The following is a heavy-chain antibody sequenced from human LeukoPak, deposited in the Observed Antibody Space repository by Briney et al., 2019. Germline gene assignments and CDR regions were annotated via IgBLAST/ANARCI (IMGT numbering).Heavy chain of an antibody. CDR3: ARSPPLAVAGTFDY. V-gene: IGHV1-18*01. Sequence: GAPVKVSCKASGYTFTSYGISWVRQAPGQGLEWMGWISAYNGNTNYAQKLQGRVTMTTDTSTSTAYMELRSLRSDDTAVYYCARSPPLAVAGTFDYWGQGTLVTVSS. D-gene: IGHD6-19*01. CDR2: ISAYNGNT. J-gene: IGHJ4*02. CDR1: GYTFTSYG.